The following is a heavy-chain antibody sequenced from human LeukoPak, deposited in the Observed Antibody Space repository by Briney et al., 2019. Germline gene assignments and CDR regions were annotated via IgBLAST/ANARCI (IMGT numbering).Heavy chain of an antibody. CDR3: ARDRPVVAGTGAIDY. J-gene: IGHJ4*02. V-gene: IGHV3-21*01. Sequence: GGSLRLSCAASGFTFSSYSMNWVRQAPGKGLEWVSSISSGGTYIYYADSVKGRFTISRDNAKSSLYLQMNSLRAEDTAVYYCARDRPVVAGTGAIDYWGQGTLATVSS. CDR1: GFTFSSYS. CDR2: ISSGGTYI. D-gene: IGHD2-15*01.